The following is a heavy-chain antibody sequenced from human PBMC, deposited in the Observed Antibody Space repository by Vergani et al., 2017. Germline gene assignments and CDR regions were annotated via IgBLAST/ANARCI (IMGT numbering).Heavy chain of an antibody. CDR2: IWYDGSNK. D-gene: IGHD3-22*01. CDR1: GFTFSSYG. V-gene: IGHV3-33*01. CDR3: ARERIVGLYYFDY. Sequence: QVQLVESGGGVVQPGRSLRLSCAASGFTFSSYGMHWVRQAPGKGLEWVAVIWYDGSNKYYADSVKGRFTISRDNSKNTLYLQMNSLRAEDTAVYYCARERIVGLYYFDYWGQGTLVTVSS. J-gene: IGHJ4*02.